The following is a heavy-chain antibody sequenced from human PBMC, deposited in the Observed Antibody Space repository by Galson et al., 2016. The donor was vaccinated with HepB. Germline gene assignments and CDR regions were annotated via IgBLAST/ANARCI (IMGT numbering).Heavy chain of an antibody. CDR2: IYGDGSST. Sequence: SLRLSCAASGVIFSNHWMHWVRQAPGKGLVWVSRIYGDGSSTTYADSVMGRFTISRDNAKNTLYLQMSSLRAGDTAVYYCARDMGYALDVWGQGTTVTVSS. CDR1: GVIFSNHW. CDR3: ARDMGYALDV. V-gene: IGHV3-74*03. J-gene: IGHJ6*02.